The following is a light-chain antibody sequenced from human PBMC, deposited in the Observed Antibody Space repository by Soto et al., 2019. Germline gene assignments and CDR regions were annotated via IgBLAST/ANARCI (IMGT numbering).Light chain of an antibody. CDR1: QSISNW. V-gene: IGKV1-5*01. CDR2: YAS. J-gene: IGKJ1*01. CDR3: QQYNSYSWT. Sequence: DIQMTQSPSTLPASVGDRVTITCRASQSISNWLAWYQQKPGKAPKLLIYYASSLERGVPSRFRGSGSGTEFTLTISSLQPDDFATYYCQQYNSYSWTFGQGTKVDIK.